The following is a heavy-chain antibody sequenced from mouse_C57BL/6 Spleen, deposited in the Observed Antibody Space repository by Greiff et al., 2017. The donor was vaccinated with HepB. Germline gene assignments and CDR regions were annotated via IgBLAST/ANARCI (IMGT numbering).Heavy chain of an antibody. CDR3: AVDTTVPFAY. V-gene: IGHV1-64*01. CDR2: IHPNSGST. J-gene: IGHJ3*01. CDR1: GYTFTSYW. Sequence: QVQLQQPGAELVKPGASVKLSCKASGYTFTSYWMHWVKQRPGQGLEWIGMIHPNSGSTNYNEKFKSKATLTVDKSSSTAYMQLSSLTSEDSAVYYCAVDTTVPFAYWGQGTLVTVSA. D-gene: IGHD1-1*01.